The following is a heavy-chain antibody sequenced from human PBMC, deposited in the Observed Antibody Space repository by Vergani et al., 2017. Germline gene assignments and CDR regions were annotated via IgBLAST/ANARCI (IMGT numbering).Heavy chain of an antibody. CDR1: GFTFSSYA. CDR3: AKDLRITVRGVRNYYYYGMDV. J-gene: IGHJ6*02. V-gene: IGHV3-23*04. Sequence: EVQLVESGGGLVQPGGSLRLSCAASGFTFSSYAMSWVRQAPGKGLEWVSVISGSGGSTYYADSVKGRFTISRDNSKNTLYLQMNSLRAEDTAVYYCAKDLRITVRGVRNYYYYGMDVWGQGTTVTVSS. D-gene: IGHD3-10*01. CDR2: ISGSGGST.